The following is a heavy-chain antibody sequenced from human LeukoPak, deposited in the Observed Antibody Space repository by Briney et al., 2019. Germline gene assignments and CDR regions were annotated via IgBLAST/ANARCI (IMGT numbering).Heavy chain of an antibody. CDR3: ARGAASSSWYYSDYYYYYMDV. CDR1: GYSISSGYY. CDR2: IYHSGST. D-gene: IGHD6-13*01. J-gene: IGHJ6*03. V-gene: IGHV4-38-2*02. Sequence: PSETLSLTCTVSGYSISSGYYWGWIRQPPGKGLEWIGSIYHSGSTYYNPSLKSRVTISVDTSKNQFSLKLSSVTAADTAVYYCARGAASSSWYYSDYYYYYMDVWGKGTTVTVSS.